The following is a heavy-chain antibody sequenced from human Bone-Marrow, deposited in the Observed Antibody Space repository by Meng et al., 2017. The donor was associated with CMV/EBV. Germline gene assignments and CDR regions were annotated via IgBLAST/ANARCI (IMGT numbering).Heavy chain of an antibody. Sequence: GESLKISCAASGFTVSSNFMTWVRQAPGKGLEWVSVIHSGGSTYYADSVKGRFTISRDNAKNSLYLQMNSLRAEDTAVYYCARGEGHWGQGNLVNVAS. CDR2: IHSGGST. CDR3: ARGEGH. J-gene: IGHJ1*01. V-gene: IGHV3-66*01. CDR1: GFTVSSNF.